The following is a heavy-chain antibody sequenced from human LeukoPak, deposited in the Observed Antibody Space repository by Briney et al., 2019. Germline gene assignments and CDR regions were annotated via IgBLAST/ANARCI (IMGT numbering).Heavy chain of an antibody. CDR2: ITWNSGSI. CDR1: GFTFDEYG. D-gene: IGHD3-22*01. CDR3: VREKHYYDSSGYLDY. J-gene: IGHJ4*02. V-gene: IGHV3-9*01. Sequence: GRSLRLSCAASGFTFDEYGMHWVRQAPGKGLEWVSGITWNSGSIAYADSVKGRFTISRDNAKNSLYLQMNSLRAEDTALYYCVREKHYYDSSGYLDYWGQGTLVTVSS.